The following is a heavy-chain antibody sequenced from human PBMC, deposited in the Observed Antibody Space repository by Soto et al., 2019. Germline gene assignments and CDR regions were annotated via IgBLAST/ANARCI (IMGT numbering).Heavy chain of an antibody. J-gene: IGHJ4*02. D-gene: IGHD2-2*01. CDR1: GFSFSSYG. CDR3: AVHCSTSSCSY. V-gene: IGHV3-30*03. CDR2: ISYDGTDE. Sequence: PGGSLRLSCAASGFSFSSYGMHWVRQAPGKGLEWVAMISYDGTDEYYADSVKGRFTISRDNSKNAVYLQMNSLRAEDTAVYYCAVHCSTSSCSYWGQGTLVTVSS.